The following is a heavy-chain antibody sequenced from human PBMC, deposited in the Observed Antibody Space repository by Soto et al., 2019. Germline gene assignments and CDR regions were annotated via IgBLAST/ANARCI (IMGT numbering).Heavy chain of an antibody. D-gene: IGHD6-19*01. CDR3: ARHGGWSHFDY. CDR1: GYTFTSYA. V-gene: IGHV1-3*01. CDR2: INAGNGNT. J-gene: IGHJ4*02. Sequence: ASVKVSCKASGYTFTSYAMHWVRQAPGQRLEGMGWINAGNGNTKYSQKFQGRVTITRDTSASTAYMELSSLRSEDTAVYYCARHGGWSHFDYWGQGTLVTVSS.